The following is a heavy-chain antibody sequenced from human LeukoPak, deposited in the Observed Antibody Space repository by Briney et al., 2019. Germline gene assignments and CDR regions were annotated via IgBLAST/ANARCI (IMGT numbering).Heavy chain of an antibody. D-gene: IGHD3-3*01. CDR3: ARGHFGVVLDY. V-gene: IGHV3-21*01. CDR2: IRGDSTET. CDR1: GFTFSSYS. Sequence: QPGGSLRLSCEGSGFTFSSYSMIWVRQAPGKGLEWVSSIRGDSTETRHADLLMGRFTISRDNAKKSLYLQMNSLRAEDTAVYYCARGHFGVVLDYWGQGTLVTISS. J-gene: IGHJ4*02.